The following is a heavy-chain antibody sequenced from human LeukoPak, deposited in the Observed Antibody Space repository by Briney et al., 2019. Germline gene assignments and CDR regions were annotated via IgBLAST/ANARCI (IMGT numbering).Heavy chain of an antibody. V-gene: IGHV1-2*02. CDR3: ARDVELRHYYYMDV. J-gene: IGHJ6*03. D-gene: IGHD1-7*01. CDR2: INPNSGGT. Sequence: GASVKVSCKASGYTFTSYYMHWVRQAPGQGLEWMGWINPNSGGTNYAQKFQGRVTMTRDTSTSTAYMELSRLRSDDTAVYYCARDVELRHYYYMDVWGKGTTVTVSS. CDR1: GYTFTSYY.